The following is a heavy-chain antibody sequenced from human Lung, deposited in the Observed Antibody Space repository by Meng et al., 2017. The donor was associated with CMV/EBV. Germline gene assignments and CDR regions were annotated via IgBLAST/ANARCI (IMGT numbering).Heavy chain of an antibody. CDR3: ARGRRITNFDY. CDR2: MNPNSGNT. CDR1: GYPFTSYD. J-gene: IGHJ4*02. V-gene: IGHV1-8*01. D-gene: IGHD3-3*01. Sequence: SCNASGYPFTSYDINWVRQATGQGLEWMGWMNPNSGNTGYAQKFQGRVTMTRNTSISTAYMELSSLRSEDTAVYYCARGRRITNFDYWGQGTLVTVSS.